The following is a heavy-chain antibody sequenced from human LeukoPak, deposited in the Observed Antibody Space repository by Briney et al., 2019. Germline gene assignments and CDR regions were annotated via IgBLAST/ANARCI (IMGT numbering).Heavy chain of an antibody. CDR2: ISAYNGNT. CDR1: GYTFTSYG. D-gene: IGHD3-3*01. J-gene: IGHJ6*03. V-gene: IGHV1-18*01. CDR3: ARTGYYDFWSGYYMGGLYYYYYMDV. Sequence: ASVTVSFKASGYTFTSYGISWVRQAPGQGLEWMGWISAYNGNTNYAQKPQGRVTMTTDTSTSTAYMELRSLRSDDTAVYYGARTGYYDFWSGYYMGGLYYYYYMDVWGKGTKVTVSS.